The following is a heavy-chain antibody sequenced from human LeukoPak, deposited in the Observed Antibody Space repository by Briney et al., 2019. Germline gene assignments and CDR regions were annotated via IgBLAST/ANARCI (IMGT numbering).Heavy chain of an antibody. V-gene: IGHV3-30*01. Sequence: GGSLRLSWAASGFTCSSYAMHWVRQAPGKGLEGVAVISYDGSNKYYADSVKGRFTISRDNSKNTLYLQMNSLRAEDTAVYYCARAYYDIPNYYFDYWCQGTLVTVSS. CDR1: GFTCSSYA. CDR2: ISYDGSNK. D-gene: IGHD3-9*01. J-gene: IGHJ4*02. CDR3: ARAYYDIPNYYFDY.